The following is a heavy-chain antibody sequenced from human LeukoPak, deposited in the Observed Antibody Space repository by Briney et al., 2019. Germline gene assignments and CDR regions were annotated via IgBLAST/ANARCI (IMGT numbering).Heavy chain of an antibody. CDR2: ISYDGSNK. CDR1: GFTFSSYG. CDR3: AKDAYYDSSGSPGTLFDY. Sequence: GRSLRLSCAASGFTFSSYGMHWVRQAPGKGLEWVAVISYDGSNKYYADSVKGRFTISRDNSKNTLYLQMNSLRAEDTAVYYCAKDAYYDSSGSPGTLFDYWGQGTLVTVPS. V-gene: IGHV3-30*18. D-gene: IGHD3-22*01. J-gene: IGHJ4*02.